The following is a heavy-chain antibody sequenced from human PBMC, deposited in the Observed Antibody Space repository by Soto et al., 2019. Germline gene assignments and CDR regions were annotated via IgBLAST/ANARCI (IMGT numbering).Heavy chain of an antibody. CDR3: ATSPSRVPYGMDI. D-gene: IGHD2-2*01. CDR2: VSGSVDNT. J-gene: IGHJ6*02. Sequence: GGSLRLSCAASGFKFSMFAMSWVRQAPGKGPEWVAAVSGSVDNTYYADSVKGRFTMSRDYTQKTVFLQMNGLRGADTAVYYCATSPSRVPYGMDIWGQGTTVTVSS. CDR1: GFKFSMFA. V-gene: IGHV3-23*01.